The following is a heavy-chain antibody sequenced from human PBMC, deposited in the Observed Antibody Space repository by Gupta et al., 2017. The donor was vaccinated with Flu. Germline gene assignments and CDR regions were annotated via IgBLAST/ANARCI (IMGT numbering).Heavy chain of an antibody. CDR2: IIPIFGTA. J-gene: IGHJ6*03. Sequence: QVQLVQSGAEVKKPGSSVKVSCKASGGTFSSYAISWVRQAPGQGLEWMGGIIPIFGTANYAQKFQGRVTITADESTSTAYMELSSLRSEDTAVYYCASHPRRSGSYLLGDYYYYYMDVWGKGTTVTVSS. D-gene: IGHD1-26*01. V-gene: IGHV1-69*01. CDR3: ASHPRRSGSYLLGDYYYYYMDV. CDR1: GGTFSSYA.